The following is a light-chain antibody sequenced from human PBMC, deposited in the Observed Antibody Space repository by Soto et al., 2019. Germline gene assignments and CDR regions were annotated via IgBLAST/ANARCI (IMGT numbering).Light chain of an antibody. Sequence: DIQMTQSPSTLSASVGDRVTITCRARQSISSWLAWYQQKPGKAPKLLIYDASSLESGVPSRFSGSESGTEFNLTISSLQPDDFATYYCQQYNSYSQTFGQVTKVEI. V-gene: IGKV1-5*01. CDR3: QQYNSYSQT. J-gene: IGKJ1*01. CDR2: DAS. CDR1: QSISSW.